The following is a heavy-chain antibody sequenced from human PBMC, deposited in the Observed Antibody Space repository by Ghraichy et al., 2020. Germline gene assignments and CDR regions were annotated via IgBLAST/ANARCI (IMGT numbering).Heavy chain of an antibody. Sequence: GSLRLSCRVSGFSFTDAWMSWVRQAPGKGLEWVGRSVTRNEGVTSQYAAPAKGRFTISRDDSTNTLYLQMNSLRTDDTGVYFCTKDSRKLRPGRTIAGVVIRGDFSYYYGMAVWGQGTTVTVSS. CDR3: TKDSRKLRPGRTIAGVVIRGDFSYYYGMAV. J-gene: IGHJ6*02. CDR2: SVTRNEGVTS. V-gene: IGHV3-15*04. CDR1: GFSFTDAW. D-gene: IGHD3-3*01.